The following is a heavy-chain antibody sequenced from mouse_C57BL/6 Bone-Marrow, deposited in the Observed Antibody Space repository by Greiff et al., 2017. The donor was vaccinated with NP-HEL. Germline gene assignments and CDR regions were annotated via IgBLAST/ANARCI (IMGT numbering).Heavy chain of an antibody. CDR2: IYPRSGNT. Sequence: VQLQQSGAELARPGASVKLSCKASGYTFTSYGISWVKQRTGQGLEWIGEIYPRSGNTYYNEKFKGKAKLTADKSSSTAYMELRGLTSDDSAVYFCARCYYSDYFDYWGQGTTLTVSS. CDR1: GYTFTSYG. V-gene: IGHV1-81*01. D-gene: IGHD1-1*01. J-gene: IGHJ2*01. CDR3: ARCYYSDYFDY.